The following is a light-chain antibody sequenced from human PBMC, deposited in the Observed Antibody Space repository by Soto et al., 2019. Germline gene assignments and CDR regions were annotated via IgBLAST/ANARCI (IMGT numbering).Light chain of an antibody. J-gene: IGKJ1*01. V-gene: IGKV1-5*01. CDR3: QQYNSYWT. Sequence: DIQMTQSPSTLSASVGDRVTTTYRASQSISSWLAWYQQKPGKAPKLLIYDASSLESGVPSRFSGSGSGTEFTLTISSLQPDDFATYYCQQYNSYWTFGQGTKVDIK. CDR2: DAS. CDR1: QSISSW.